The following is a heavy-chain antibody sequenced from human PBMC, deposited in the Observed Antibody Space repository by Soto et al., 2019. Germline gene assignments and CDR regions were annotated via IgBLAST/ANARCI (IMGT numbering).Heavy chain of an antibody. D-gene: IGHD1-26*01. V-gene: IGHV3-74*01. CDR2: IHSDGSST. CDR1: GFTFSYYW. CDR3: ARWDRGAFDL. Sequence: EVQLVESGGGLVRPGGSLRLSCAASGFTFSYYWMHWVRQAPGKGLVWVSRIHSDGSSTTYADFVKGRFIISRDKARNTVDLQMNSVRVEDTALYYCARWDRGAFDLWGQGTVVTVSS. J-gene: IGHJ3*01.